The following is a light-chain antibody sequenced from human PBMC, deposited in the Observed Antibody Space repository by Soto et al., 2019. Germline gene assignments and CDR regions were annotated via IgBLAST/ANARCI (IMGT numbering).Light chain of an antibody. J-gene: IGLJ1*01. CDR3: CSYVSSKTYL. V-gene: IGLV2-14*03. CDR2: EVT. Sequence: QSALTQPASVSGSPGQSITISCTGTRLDVGGYNYVSWYQQQPGKAPKLIIYEVTNRPSGVSDRVSASKSDNTASLTISGLQTGDEADYYCCSYVSSKTYLFGTGTKVTVL. CDR1: RLDVGGYNY.